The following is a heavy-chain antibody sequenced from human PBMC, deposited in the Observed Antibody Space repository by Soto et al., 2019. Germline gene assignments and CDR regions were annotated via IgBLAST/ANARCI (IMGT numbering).Heavy chain of an antibody. CDR2: INSNSGGT. D-gene: IGHD3-10*01. J-gene: IGHJ3*02. Sequence: QVQLVQSGAEVKKPGASVKVSCKASGYTFTGYYMHWVRQAPGQGLEWMGWINSNSGGTKYAQKFKGRVTMTRDTSISTAYMELRRLRSDDTAVYYCGRDLEGRGSFYIWGQGTMVTVSS. V-gene: IGHV1-2*02. CDR1: GYTFTGYY. CDR3: GRDLEGRGSFYI.